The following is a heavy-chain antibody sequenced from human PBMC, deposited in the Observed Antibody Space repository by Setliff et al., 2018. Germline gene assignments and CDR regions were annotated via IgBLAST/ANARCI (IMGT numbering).Heavy chain of an antibody. CDR1: GVSISSGSY. J-gene: IGHJ5*02. CDR3: ARAHTWSLPNDNSGYPGWFDP. Sequence: SETLSLTCAVPGVSISSGSYWGWFRQHPGKGLEWIVNIHHSGKAYYNPSLKSRVTMSVDTSKHHVSLKLSSVTAADTAVYYCARAHTWSLPNDNSGYPGWFDPWGQGTLVTVSS. V-gene: IGHV4-38-2*01. CDR2: IHHSGKA. D-gene: IGHD3-22*01.